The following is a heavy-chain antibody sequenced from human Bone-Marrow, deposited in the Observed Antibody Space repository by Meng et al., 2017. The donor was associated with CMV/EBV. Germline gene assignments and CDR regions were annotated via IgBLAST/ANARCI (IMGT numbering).Heavy chain of an antibody. CDR3: ARDFSSVLNYTDF. CDR1: GFTFSDYY. J-gene: IGHJ4*02. CDR2: ISSSGSIR. V-gene: IGHV3-11*01. Sequence: GESLKISCAASGFTFSDYYMTWIRQAPGKGLEWLSHISSSGSIRHYADSVKGRFTISRDNAKNSLYLQMNSLRAEDTAVYYCARDFSSVLNYTDFWGQGTLVTVSS. D-gene: IGHD2/OR15-2a*01.